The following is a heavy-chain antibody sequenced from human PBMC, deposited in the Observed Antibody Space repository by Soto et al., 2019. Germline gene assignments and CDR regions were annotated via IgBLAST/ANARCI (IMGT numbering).Heavy chain of an antibody. CDR2: IGTQHDA. CDR3: ARQASYWHGGGGWFDP. CDR1: GFTFSTYD. D-gene: IGHD2-8*02. J-gene: IGHJ5*02. V-gene: IGHV3-13*01. Sequence: EVQLVESGGDLVQPGGSLRLSCAASGFTFSTYDMHWVRQAPGKGLEWVSAIGTQHDAYYPDSVKGRFTTSRENAKNSLFLQMNSLRAGDTAVYYCARQASYWHGGGGWFDPWGQGTLVTVSS.